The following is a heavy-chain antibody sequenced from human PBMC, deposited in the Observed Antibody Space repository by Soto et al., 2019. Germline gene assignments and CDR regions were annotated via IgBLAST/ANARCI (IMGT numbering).Heavy chain of an antibody. Sequence: EVQLLESGGGLVQPGGSLRLSCAASGFTFSSYAMSWVRQAPGKGLEWVSAISGSGGSTYYADSVKGRFTISRDNSKNTLYLHMNSLRAEDTAVYYCAKDRIVVPAAMVDYWGQGTLVTVSS. V-gene: IGHV3-23*01. CDR2: ISGSGGST. CDR1: GFTFSSYA. CDR3: AKDRIVVPAAMVDY. D-gene: IGHD2-2*01. J-gene: IGHJ4*02.